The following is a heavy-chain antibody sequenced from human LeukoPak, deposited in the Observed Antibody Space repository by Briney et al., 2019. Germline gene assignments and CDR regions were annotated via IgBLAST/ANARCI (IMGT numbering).Heavy chain of an antibody. Sequence: SETLSLTCTVSGESINPYYWNWIRQPAGKGLEWIGHIYKSGSTNYNPSLKSRVTMSLDTSKNQFSLKLRSVTAADTAVYFCARSFLDSMEVWGKGTTVTVSS. J-gene: IGHJ6*04. CDR2: IYKSGST. CDR1: GESINPYY. D-gene: IGHD3/OR15-3a*01. V-gene: IGHV4-4*07. CDR3: ARSFLDSMEV.